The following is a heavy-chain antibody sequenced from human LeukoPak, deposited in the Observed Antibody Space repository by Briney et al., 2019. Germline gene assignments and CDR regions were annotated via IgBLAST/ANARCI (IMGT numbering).Heavy chain of an antibody. Sequence: GASVKVSCKASGGTFSSYAISWVRQAPGQGLEWMGRIIPILGIANYAQKFQGRVTITADKSTSTAYMELSSLRSEDTAVYYCAREVHKCSYGPKAYFDYWGQGTLVTVSS. CDR3: AREVHKCSYGPKAYFDY. D-gene: IGHD5-18*01. CDR1: GGTFSSYA. V-gene: IGHV1-69*04. CDR2: IIPILGIA. J-gene: IGHJ4*02.